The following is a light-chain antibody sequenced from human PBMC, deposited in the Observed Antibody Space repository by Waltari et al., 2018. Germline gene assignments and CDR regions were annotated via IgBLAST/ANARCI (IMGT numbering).Light chain of an antibody. J-gene: IGLJ1*01. CDR1: YSNIGAHYA. CDR3: QSYDRSLSGFV. Sequence: QSVVTQPPSVSGAPGQRVTISCTGTYSNIGAHYALQWYQQLPGAAPKVVILGHTNRPSGVSGRFSGSKSGASASLTISGLQAEDEAEYYCQSYDRSLSGFVFGPGTRVTVL. V-gene: IGLV1-40*03. CDR2: GHT.